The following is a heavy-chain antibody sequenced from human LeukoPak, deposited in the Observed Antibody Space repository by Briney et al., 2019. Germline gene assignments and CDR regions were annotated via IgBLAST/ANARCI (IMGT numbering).Heavy chain of an antibody. J-gene: IGHJ4*02. V-gene: IGHV3-30-3*01. CDR3: ARESMVRGVITNPCDY. D-gene: IGHD3-10*01. CDR2: ISYDGSNK. CDR1: GFTFSSYA. Sequence: AGGSLRLSCAASGFTFSSYAMHWVRQAPGKGLEWVAVISYDGSNKYYADSVKGRFTISRDNSKNTLYLQMNSLRAEDTAVYYCARESMVRGVITNPCDYWGQGTLVTVSS.